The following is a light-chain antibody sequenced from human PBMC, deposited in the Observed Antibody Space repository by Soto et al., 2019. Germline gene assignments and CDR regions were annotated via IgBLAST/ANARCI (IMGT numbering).Light chain of an antibody. J-gene: IGKJ1*01. CDR1: QSVSSDY. CDR3: HQYGSSPWT. Sequence: EIVLTQSPGTLSLSPGERATLSCRASQSVSSDYLAWYQQKPGQAPSLLIYGASRRVTGIPDKFSGSGSGTDFTLTISRLEPEDFAVYHCHQYGSSPWTFGQGTKVDI. CDR2: GAS. V-gene: IGKV3-20*01.